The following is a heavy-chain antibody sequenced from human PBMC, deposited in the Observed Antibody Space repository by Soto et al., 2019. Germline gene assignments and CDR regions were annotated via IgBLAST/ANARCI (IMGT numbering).Heavy chain of an antibody. D-gene: IGHD6-13*01. CDR1: GFTFDDYA. V-gene: IGHV3-9*01. Sequence: EVQLVESGGDLIQPGRSLRLSCAASGFTFDDYAMHWVRQVPGKGLEWVSGISWNSGTIGYADSVKGRFTISRDNAKNSLYLQMNSLRVEDTDLYYYAKNVVFRQAARDKKDAFDIWGQGTMVTVSS. J-gene: IGHJ3*02. CDR2: ISWNSGTI. CDR3: AKNVVFRQAARDKKDAFDI.